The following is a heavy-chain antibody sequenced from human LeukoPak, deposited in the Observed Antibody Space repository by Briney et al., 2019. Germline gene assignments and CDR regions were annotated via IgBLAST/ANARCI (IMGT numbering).Heavy chain of an antibody. Sequence: PGGSLRLSCAASGFTLSDYWMHWVRQGPGKGLVWVSRINSDASITDSADSVKGRFTISRDNAKNTLYLQMNSLRVDDTAVYYCARAWGSQWSMDVWGQGTTVTVSS. D-gene: IGHD2-8*01. V-gene: IGHV3-74*01. J-gene: IGHJ6*02. CDR3: ARAWGSQWSMDV. CDR1: GFTLSDYW. CDR2: INSDASIT.